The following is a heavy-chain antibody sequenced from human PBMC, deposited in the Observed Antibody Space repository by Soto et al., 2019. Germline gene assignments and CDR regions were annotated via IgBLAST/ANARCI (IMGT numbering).Heavy chain of an antibody. J-gene: IGHJ6*02. V-gene: IGHV4-30-4*01. CDR3: ARDLGDYFPGGMDV. D-gene: IGHD3-16*01. CDR1: GGSISSGDYY. Sequence: SETLSLTCTVSGGSISSGDYYWSWIRQPPGKGLEWIGYIYYSGSTYYNPSLKSRVTISVDTSKNQFSLKLSSVTAADTAVYYCARDLGDYFPGGMDVWGQGTTVTVYS. CDR2: IYYSGST.